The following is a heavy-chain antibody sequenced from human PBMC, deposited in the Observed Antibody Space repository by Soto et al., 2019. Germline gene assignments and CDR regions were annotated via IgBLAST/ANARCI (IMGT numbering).Heavy chain of an antibody. D-gene: IGHD1-26*01. V-gene: IGHV1-18*01. J-gene: IGHJ6*02. CDR2: ISAYNGNT. CDR3: ARDRVVGATSYYYGMDV. Sequence: QVQLVQSGAEVKKPGASVKVSCKASGYTFTSYGISWVRQAPGQGLEWMGWISAYNGNTNYAQKLQGRVTMTTDTSTSTAYMELRRLRSDDTAVYYCARDRVVGATSYYYGMDVWGQGTTVTVSS. CDR1: GYTFTSYG.